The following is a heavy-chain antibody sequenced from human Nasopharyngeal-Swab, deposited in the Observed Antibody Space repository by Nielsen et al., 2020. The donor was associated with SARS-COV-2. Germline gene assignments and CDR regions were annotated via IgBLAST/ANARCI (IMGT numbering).Heavy chain of an antibody. Sequence: WIRQPPGKGLEWIGYIYYSGSTNYNPSLKSRVTISVDTSKNQFSLKLSSVTAADTAVYYCARGAVVMTAIAPYYYYMDVWGKGTTVTVSS. CDR2: IYYSGST. J-gene: IGHJ6*03. CDR3: ARGAVVMTAIAPYYYYMDV. D-gene: IGHD2-21*02. V-gene: IGHV4-59*01.